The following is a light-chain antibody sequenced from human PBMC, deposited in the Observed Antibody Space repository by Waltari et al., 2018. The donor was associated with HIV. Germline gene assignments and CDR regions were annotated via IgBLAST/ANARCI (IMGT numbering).Light chain of an antibody. CDR3: QSYDSTLRVV. Sequence: QPVLTQPPSVSGAPGQRVPISCPRSSPKLGATYDVHWYQQLPGTAPKLLIYANNNRPSGVPDRFSGSKSGTSASLAITGLQAEDEADYYCQSYDSTLRVVFGGGTKLTVL. CDR2: ANN. J-gene: IGLJ2*01. CDR1: SPKLGATYD. V-gene: IGLV1-40*01.